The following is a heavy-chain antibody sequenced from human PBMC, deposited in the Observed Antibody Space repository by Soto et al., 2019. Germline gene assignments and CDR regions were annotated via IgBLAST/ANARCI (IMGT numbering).Heavy chain of an antibody. CDR3: ARVVWGYRLFDD. CDR1: GGSISSYY. J-gene: IGHJ4*02. CDR2: IYYSGST. V-gene: IGHV4-59*01. Sequence: SETLSLTCTVSGGSISSYYWSWIRQPPGKGLEWIGYIYYSGSTNYNPSLKSRVTISVDTSKNQFSLKLSSMTAADTAVYYCARVVWGYRLFDDWGQGTLVTVSS. D-gene: IGHD3-16*01.